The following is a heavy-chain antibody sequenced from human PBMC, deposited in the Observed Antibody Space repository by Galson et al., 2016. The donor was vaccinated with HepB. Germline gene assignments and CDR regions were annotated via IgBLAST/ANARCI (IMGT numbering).Heavy chain of an antibody. D-gene: IGHD2-2*01. Sequence: SVKVSCKASGYTFTSHGINWVRQAPGQGLEWLGWISSDNGYTNYARTLRGRITMTRDTVTGTAYMELRSLIPDDTAVYYCARDRRESSFRDSMDYWGQGTKVTVSS. CDR3: ARDRRESSFRDSMDY. CDR1: GYTFTSHG. V-gene: IGHV1-18*01. CDR2: ISSDNGYT. J-gene: IGHJ4*02.